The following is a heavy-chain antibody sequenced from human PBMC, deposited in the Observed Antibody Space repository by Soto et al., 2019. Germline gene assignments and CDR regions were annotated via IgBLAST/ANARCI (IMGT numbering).Heavy chain of an antibody. V-gene: IGHV3-74*01. CDR2: TDTDGSDT. Sequence: EVQLVESGGGLVQPGGSLRLSCAASGFTFSTYWMYWVRQVPGKGLVWVSRTDTDGSDTSYADSVQGPFTISRDNAKNRLYLQRNCLRAEDTAVYYCARDRGWSLFDYWGQGTLVTVSS. J-gene: IGHJ4*02. CDR3: ARDRGWSLFDY. D-gene: IGHD6-19*01. CDR1: GFTFSTYW.